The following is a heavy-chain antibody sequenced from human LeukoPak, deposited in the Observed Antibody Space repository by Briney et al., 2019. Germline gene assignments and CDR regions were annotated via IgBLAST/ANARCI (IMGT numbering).Heavy chain of an antibody. CDR3: AKRGSVGTLGHFDY. J-gene: IGHJ4*02. D-gene: IGHD6-13*01. Sequence: GGSLRLSCAASGFTFSSYAMSWVRQAPGKGLEWVSGISSNGASTYYVDPVKGRFTISRDNSKNTLFLQMNSLRAEDTAVYYCAKRGSVGTLGHFDYWGQGTLVTVSS. CDR1: GFTFSSYA. CDR2: ISSNGAST. V-gene: IGHV3-23*01.